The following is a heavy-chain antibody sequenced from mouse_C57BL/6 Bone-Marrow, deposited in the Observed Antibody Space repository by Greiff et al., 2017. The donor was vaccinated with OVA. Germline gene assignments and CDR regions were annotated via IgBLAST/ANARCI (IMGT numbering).Heavy chain of an antibody. CDR1: GYAFTNYL. CDR3: ERGGAY. J-gene: IGHJ3*01. V-gene: IGHV1-54*01. CDR2: INPGSGGT. Sequence: QVQLQQSGAELVRPGTSVKVSCKASGYAFTNYLIEWVKQRPGQGLEWIGVINPGSGGTNYNEKFKGKATLTADKSSSTAYMQLSSLTSEDSAVYFCERGGAYWGQGTLVTVSA.